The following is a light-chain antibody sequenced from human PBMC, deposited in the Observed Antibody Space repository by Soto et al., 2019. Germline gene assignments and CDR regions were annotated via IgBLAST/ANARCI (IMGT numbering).Light chain of an antibody. CDR2: DAS. CDR1: QTVRNN. V-gene: IGKV3-15*01. J-gene: IGKJ1*01. CDR3: QQYNNWPRT. Sequence: EFVLTQSPGTLSLSPGERATLSCRASQTVRNNYLAWYQQKPGQAPRLLIYDASTRATGIPARFSGSGSGTEFTLTISSLRSEDFAVYYCQQYNNWPRTFGQGTKVDIK.